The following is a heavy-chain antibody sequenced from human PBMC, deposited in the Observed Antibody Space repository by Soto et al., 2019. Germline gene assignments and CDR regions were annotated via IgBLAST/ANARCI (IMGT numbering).Heavy chain of an antibody. J-gene: IGHJ5*02. V-gene: IGHV3-33*01. Sequence: QVQLVESGGGVVRPGRSLRLSCAASGFTFSSYGIHWVRQAPGKGLEWVAVIYYDGSNKYYADSVKGRFTISRDNSKNTLYLQMTSLRADDTAVYYCARGHGVATTMGWFDPWGQGTLVTVSS. CDR2: IYYDGSNK. CDR3: ARGHGVATTMGWFDP. CDR1: GFTFSSYG. D-gene: IGHD5-12*01.